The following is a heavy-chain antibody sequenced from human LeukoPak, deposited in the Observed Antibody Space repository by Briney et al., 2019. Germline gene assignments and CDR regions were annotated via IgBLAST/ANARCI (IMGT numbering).Heavy chain of an antibody. Sequence: PGGSLRLSCVASGFTFTNYAMSWVRQAPGKGLEWVSAITGSDGSSYYADSVKGRFTISRDNSKNTLYLQVNSLRAEDMAVYYCAKWGDYDILTGYYVPDYWGQGTLVTVSS. CDR3: AKWGDYDILTGYYVPDY. CDR1: GFTFTNYA. CDR2: ITGSDGSS. D-gene: IGHD3-9*01. V-gene: IGHV3-23*01. J-gene: IGHJ4*02.